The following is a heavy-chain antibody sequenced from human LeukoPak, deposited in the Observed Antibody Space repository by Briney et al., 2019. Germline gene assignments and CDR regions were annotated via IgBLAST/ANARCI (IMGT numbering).Heavy chain of an antibody. CDR2: IYYSGST. D-gene: IGHD3-22*01. CDR1: GGSISSGGYS. J-gene: IGHJ5*02. CDR3: ARLGTGYDSSGYSIGWFDP. Sequence: SETLSLTCAVSGGSISSGGYSWSWIRQPPGKGLEWIGNIYYSGSTYYNPSLKSRVTISVDTSKNQFSLRLSSATAADTAVYYCARLGTGYDSSGYSIGWFDPWGQGTLVTVSS. V-gene: IGHV4-39*01.